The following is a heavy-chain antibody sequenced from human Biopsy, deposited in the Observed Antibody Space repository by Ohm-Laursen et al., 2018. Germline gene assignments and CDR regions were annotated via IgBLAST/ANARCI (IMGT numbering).Heavy chain of an antibody. Sequence: SLRLSCTASGITVSGNYMTWVRQAPGKGLEWVSVIYLGGTTYYTDSVKGRFSISRDNSKNTLYLQMNSLRVEDTAVYYCAKGRSGGTGHGNWFDPWGQGTLVIVSS. V-gene: IGHV3-53*01. J-gene: IGHJ5*02. CDR3: AKGRSGGTGHGNWFDP. CDR1: GITVSGNY. CDR2: IYLGGTT. D-gene: IGHD3-10*01.